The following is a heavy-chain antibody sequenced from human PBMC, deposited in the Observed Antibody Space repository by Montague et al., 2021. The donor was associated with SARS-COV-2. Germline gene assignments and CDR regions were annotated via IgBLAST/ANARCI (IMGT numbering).Heavy chain of an antibody. J-gene: IGHJ6*02. CDR2: IYYSGST. D-gene: IGHD3-3*01. CDR3: ARDPWRITIFGVVTRYGIDV. V-gene: IGHV4-61*01. CDR1: GASVSSGSYY. Sequence: SETLSLTCTVSGASVSSGSYYWSWIRQPPGKGLEWIGYIYYSGSTNYNPSLKSRVTISVDTSKNQFSLKLSSVTAADTAVYYCARDPWRITIFGVVTRYGIDVWGQGTTVTVSS.